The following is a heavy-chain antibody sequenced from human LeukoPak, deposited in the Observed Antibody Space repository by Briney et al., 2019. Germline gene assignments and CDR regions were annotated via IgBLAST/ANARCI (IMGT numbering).Heavy chain of an antibody. D-gene: IGHD2-2*01. J-gene: IGHJ5*02. CDR3: ARGGHIVVVPAADYNWFDP. Sequence: ASVKVSCKASGYTFTGYYMHWVRQAPGQGLEWMGWINPNSGGTNYAQKFQGRVTMTRDTSISTAYMELSRLRSDDTAVYYCARGGHIVVVPAADYNWFDPWGQGTLVTVSS. CDR1: GYTFTGYY. V-gene: IGHV1-2*02. CDR2: INPNSGGT.